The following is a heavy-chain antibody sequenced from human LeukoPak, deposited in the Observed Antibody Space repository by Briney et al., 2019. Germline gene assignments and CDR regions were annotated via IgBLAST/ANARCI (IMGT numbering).Heavy chain of an antibody. Sequence: SETLSLTCTVSGYSISSGYYWGWIRQPPGKGLEWIGSIYHSGSSYYNPSLKSRVTISADTSKNQFSLKLSSVTAADTAVYYCARPNCGGDCYSGAIGYYFDYWGQGTLVTVSS. CDR1: GYSISSGYY. J-gene: IGHJ4*02. V-gene: IGHV4-38-2*02. CDR3: ARPNCGGDCYSGAIGYYFDY. D-gene: IGHD2-21*02. CDR2: IYHSGSS.